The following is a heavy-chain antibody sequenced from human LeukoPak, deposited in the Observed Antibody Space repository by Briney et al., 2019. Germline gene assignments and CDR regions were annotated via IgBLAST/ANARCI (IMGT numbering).Heavy chain of an antibody. CDR2: TYHSGSP. V-gene: IGHV4-30-2*01. CDR3: RVTTNVSNYIDV. D-gene: IGHD2/OR15-2a*01. J-gene: IGHJ6*03. CDR1: GASVSSGGYY. Sequence: RSETLSLTCTVSGASVSSGGYYWSWVRQTPGKGLEWIGYTYHSGSPFHNPSLKGRATISLDSSRNQFSLKLTSVTAADTAVYYCRVTTNVSNYIDVWGKGTTVIVSS.